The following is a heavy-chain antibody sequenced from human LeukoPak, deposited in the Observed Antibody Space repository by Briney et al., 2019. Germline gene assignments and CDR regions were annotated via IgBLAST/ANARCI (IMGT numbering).Heavy chain of an antibody. CDR3: ARRSRLYKHETTGYHDS. CDR2: VFYSGTT. D-gene: IGHD3-9*01. Sequence: SETLSLTCNVSGDYITTTNYYWDWIRQPPGKGLEWFASVFYSGTTYYNPSLKSRVVISMDTSRKQISLRLSSVTATDTAIYYCARRSRLYKHETTGYHDSWGQGTLVTVSS. V-gene: IGHV4-39*01. CDR1: GDYITTTNYY. J-gene: IGHJ4*02.